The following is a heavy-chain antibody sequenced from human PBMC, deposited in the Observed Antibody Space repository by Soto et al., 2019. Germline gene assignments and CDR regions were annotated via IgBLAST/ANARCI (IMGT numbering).Heavy chain of an antibody. CDR1: GGSISSSSYY. D-gene: IGHD3-16*02. J-gene: IGHJ5*02. Sequence: SETLSLTCTVSGGSISSSSYYWGWIRQPPGKGLEWIGSIYYSGSTYYNPSLKSRVTISVDTSKNQFSLKLSSVAAADTAVYYCARRSLVGPFGGVIATGWFDPWGQGTLVTVSS. CDR2: IYYSGST. CDR3: ARRSLVGPFGGVIATGWFDP. V-gene: IGHV4-39*01.